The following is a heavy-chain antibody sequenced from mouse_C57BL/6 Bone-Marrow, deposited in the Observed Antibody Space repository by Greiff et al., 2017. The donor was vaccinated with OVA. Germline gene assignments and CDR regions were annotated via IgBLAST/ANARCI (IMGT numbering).Heavy chain of an antibody. Sequence: VQLQQSGPELVKPGASVKISCKASGYSFTGYYMNWVKQSPEKSLEWIGEINPSTGGTTYNQKFKAKAKLTVDKSSSTAYMQLKSLTSEDSAVYYCARFDYAMDYWGQGTSVTVSS. J-gene: IGHJ4*01. V-gene: IGHV1-42*01. CDR2: INPSTGGT. CDR3: ARFDYAMDY. CDR1: GYSFTGYY.